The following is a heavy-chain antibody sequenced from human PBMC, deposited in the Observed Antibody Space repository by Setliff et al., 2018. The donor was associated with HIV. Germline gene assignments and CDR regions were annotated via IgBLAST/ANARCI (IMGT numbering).Heavy chain of an antibody. J-gene: IGHJ4*02. Sequence: SETLSLTCTVSHYSINSEYSWGWFRQPPGKGLEYIGSIYQSGSTYCSPSLKSRVSMSIDTSKDQFSLRLKSLTASDTAVYYCARLDTIMLYSDCWGQGTLVTV. CDR3: ARLDTIMLYSDC. CDR2: IYQSGST. CDR1: HYSINSEYS. V-gene: IGHV4-38-2*02. D-gene: IGHD3-16*01.